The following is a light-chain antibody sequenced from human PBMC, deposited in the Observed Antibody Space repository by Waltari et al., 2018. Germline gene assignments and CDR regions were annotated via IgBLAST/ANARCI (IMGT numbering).Light chain of an antibody. CDR3: QNHERLPAT. CDR2: EAS. Sequence: EIVLTQSPGTLSLSPGERATLSCRAIQNIGRYLVWYQQKPGQAPSLLIYEASRRATGIPDRFSGSGSGTDFSLTISRLEPEDFAVYYCQNHERLPATFGQGTKVEIK. J-gene: IGKJ1*01. V-gene: IGKV3-20*01. CDR1: QNIGRY.